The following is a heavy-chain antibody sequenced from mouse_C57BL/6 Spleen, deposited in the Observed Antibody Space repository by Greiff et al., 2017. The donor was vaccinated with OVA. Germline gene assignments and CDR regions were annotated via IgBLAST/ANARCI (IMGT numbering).Heavy chain of an antibody. CDR1: GYTFTSYW. D-gene: IGHD1-1*01. V-gene: IGHV1-52*01. Sequence: QVQLQQPGAELVRPGSSVKLSCKASGYTFTSYWMHWVKQRPIQGLEWIGNIDPSDSETHYNQKFKDKATLTVDKSSSTAYMQLSSLTSEDSAVYYCAREGYYGSSFDYWGQGTTLTVSS. J-gene: IGHJ2*01. CDR3: AREGYYGSSFDY. CDR2: IDPSDSET.